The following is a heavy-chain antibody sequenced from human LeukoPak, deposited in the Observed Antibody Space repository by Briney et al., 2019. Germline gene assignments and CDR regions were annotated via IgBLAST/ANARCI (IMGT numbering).Heavy chain of an antibody. V-gene: IGHV3-23*01. CDR1: GFTFSSYA. Sequence: GGSLRLSCTASGFTFSSYAMSWVRQAPGKGPEWVSGIGNSGDRTFYADSVKGRFTISRDNSKNTLYLQMNSLRVEDTALYYCAKGGVWGQGIAVTVSS. CDR3: AKGGV. CDR2: IGNSGDRT. J-gene: IGHJ6*02.